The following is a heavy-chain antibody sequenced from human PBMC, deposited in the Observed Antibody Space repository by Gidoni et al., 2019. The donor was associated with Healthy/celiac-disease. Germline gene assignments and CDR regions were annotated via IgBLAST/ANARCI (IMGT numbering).Heavy chain of an antibody. CDR1: GCSISSGGYY. Sequence: QVQLQESGPGLVKPSPTLSLTCTFSGCSISSGGYYWRWIRQHPGKGLEWIGYIYYSGSTYYNPSLKSRVTISVDTSKNQFSLKLSSVTAADTAVYYCARVLSSGPLDYWGQGTLVTVSS. CDR2: IYYSGST. D-gene: IGHD6-19*01. V-gene: IGHV4-31*03. CDR3: ARVLSSGPLDY. J-gene: IGHJ4*02.